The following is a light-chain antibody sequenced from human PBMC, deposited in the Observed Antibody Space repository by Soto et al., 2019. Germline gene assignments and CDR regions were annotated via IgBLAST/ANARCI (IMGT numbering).Light chain of an antibody. V-gene: IGLV4-69*01. Sequence: QPVLTQSPSASASLGASVKLTCTLSSGHSIYAIAWHQQQPEKGPRYLMKLNSDGSHSKGDGIHDRFSGSSSGAERYLTISSLQSEDEADYYCQTWGTGIIVFGGGTKLTAL. J-gene: IGLJ2*01. CDR2: LNSDGSH. CDR1: SGHSIYA. CDR3: QTWGTGIIV.